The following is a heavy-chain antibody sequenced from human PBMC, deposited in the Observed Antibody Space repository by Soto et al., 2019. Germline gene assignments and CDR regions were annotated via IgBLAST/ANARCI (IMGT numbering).Heavy chain of an antibody. D-gene: IGHD6-13*01. J-gene: IGHJ4*02. CDR1: GFTFNTYA. V-gene: IGHV3-23*01. CDR3: VKSTAWYLPEY. CDR2: MSGSGDST. Sequence: PGGSLRLSCAASGFTFNTYAMSWVRQAPGKGLEWVSAMSGSGDSTYYTDSVKGRFTISRDNSKNTLYLQMNSLRAEDMAVYYCVKSTAWYLPEYWGQGTRVTVSS.